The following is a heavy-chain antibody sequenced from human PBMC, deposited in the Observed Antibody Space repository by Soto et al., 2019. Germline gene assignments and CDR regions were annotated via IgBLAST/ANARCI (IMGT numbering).Heavy chain of an antibody. CDR2: IYYSGST. D-gene: IGHD6-13*01. J-gene: IGHJ3*02. V-gene: IGHV4-31*03. CDR1: GGSISSGGYY. Sequence: QVQLQESGPGLVKPSQTLSLTCTVSGGSISSGGYYWSWIRQHPGKGLEWIGYIYYSGSTYDNPSLRSGVTISVDTSKNQFSLKLSSGTAADTAVYYCATRDPGIAAAGTGAFDIWGQGTMVTVSS. CDR3: ATRDPGIAAAGTGAFDI.